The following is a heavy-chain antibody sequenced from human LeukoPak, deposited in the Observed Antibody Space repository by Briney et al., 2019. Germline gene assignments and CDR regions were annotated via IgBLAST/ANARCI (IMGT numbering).Heavy chain of an antibody. J-gene: IGHJ6*03. Sequence: PSETLSLTCAVYGGSFSGYYWSWIRQPPGKGLEWIGEINHSGSTNYNPSLKSRVTISVDTSKNQFSLKLSSVTAADTAVYYCARKGRDILTGYYYYYYMDVWGKGTTVTISS. CDR3: ARKGRDILTGYYYYYYMDV. CDR2: INHSGST. CDR1: GGSFSGYY. V-gene: IGHV4-34*01. D-gene: IGHD3-9*01.